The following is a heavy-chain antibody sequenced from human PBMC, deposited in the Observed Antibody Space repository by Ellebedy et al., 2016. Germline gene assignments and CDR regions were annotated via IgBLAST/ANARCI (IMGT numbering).Heavy chain of an antibody. CDR3: VTRHNGAFDF. Sequence: GGSLRLXXAVSGFTVTSNDMSWVRQAPGKGLELVSLLYGSGASYYADSVKGRFTISTDNSKKTLYLQMSGLGAEDTAVYYCVTRHNGAFDFWGQGTMVTVSS. CDR2: LYGSGAS. D-gene: IGHD2-8*01. J-gene: IGHJ3*01. V-gene: IGHV3-53*01. CDR1: GFTVTSND.